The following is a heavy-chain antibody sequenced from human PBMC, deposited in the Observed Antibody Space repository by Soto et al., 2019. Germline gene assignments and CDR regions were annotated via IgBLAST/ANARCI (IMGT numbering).Heavy chain of an antibody. J-gene: IGHJ4*02. V-gene: IGHV1-8*01. CDR1: GYTFTSYD. Sequence: ASVKVSCKASGYTFTSYDINWVRQATGQGLEWMGWMNPNSGNTGYAQKFQGRVTMTRNTSISTAYVELSSLRSEDTAVCYCARGYYDFWSGKYIPFDYWGQGTLVTVSS. CDR3: ARGYYDFWSGKYIPFDY. CDR2: MNPNSGNT. D-gene: IGHD3-3*01.